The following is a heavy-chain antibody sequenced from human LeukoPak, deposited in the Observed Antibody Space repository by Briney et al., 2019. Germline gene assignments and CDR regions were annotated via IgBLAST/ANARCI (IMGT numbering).Heavy chain of an antibody. V-gene: IGHV3-48*02. CDR1: GFSVNNYN. Sequence: GGSLRLSCAASGFSVNNYNMNWVRQAPGKGLEWVSFISESGTAIYYAESVKGRFTMSRDIVRNSVFLQMNSLKDEDTAIYYCARGPLGWSDYWGQGLLVTVSS. J-gene: IGHJ4*02. CDR3: ARGPLGWSDY. D-gene: IGHD1-26*01. CDR2: ISESGTAI.